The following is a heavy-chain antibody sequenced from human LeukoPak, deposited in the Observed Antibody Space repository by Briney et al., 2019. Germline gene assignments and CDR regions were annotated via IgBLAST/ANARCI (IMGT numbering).Heavy chain of an antibody. Sequence: QAGGSLRLSCAASGFTFSSYGMHWVRQAPGKGLEWAANIKQDGSEKYYVDSVKGRFTISRDNAKNSLYLQMNSLRAEDTAVYYCASYGDYKWNGMDVWGQGTTVTVSS. CDR2: IKQDGSEK. D-gene: IGHD4-17*01. CDR3: ASYGDYKWNGMDV. J-gene: IGHJ6*02. CDR1: GFTFSSYG. V-gene: IGHV3-7*01.